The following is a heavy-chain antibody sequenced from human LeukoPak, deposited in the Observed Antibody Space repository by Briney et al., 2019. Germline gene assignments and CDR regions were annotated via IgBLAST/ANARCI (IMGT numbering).Heavy chain of an antibody. CDR3: ARSLAARLYYFDY. V-gene: IGHV4-38-2*02. D-gene: IGHD6-6*01. J-gene: IGHJ4*02. CDR1: GYSISSGYY. CDR2: IYHSGST. Sequence: PSETLSLTCTVSGYSISSGYYWGWIRQPPGKGLEWIGSIYHSGSTYYNPSLKSRVTISVDTSKNQFSLKLSSVTAADTAVYYCARSLAARLYYFDYWGQGTLVTVSS.